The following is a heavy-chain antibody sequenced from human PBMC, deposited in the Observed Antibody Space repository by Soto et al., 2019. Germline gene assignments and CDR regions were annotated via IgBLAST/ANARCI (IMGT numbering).Heavy chain of an antibody. CDR1: GFTFTSYA. CDR2: ITGSGGGT. CDR3: AKDNTGYQGGFDP. J-gene: IGHJ5*02. V-gene: IGHV3-23*01. D-gene: IGHD3-9*01. Sequence: EVQLLESGGGLVQPGGSLRLSCAASGFTFTSYAMSWVRQAPGKGLEWVSGITGSGGGTYYADSVKGRFTISRDNPKNTVYLQLNSLRAEDTALYNCAKDNTGYQGGFDPWGQGTLVTVSS.